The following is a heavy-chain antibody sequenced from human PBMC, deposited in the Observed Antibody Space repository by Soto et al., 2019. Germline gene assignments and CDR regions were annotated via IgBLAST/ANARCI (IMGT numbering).Heavy chain of an antibody. V-gene: IGHV3-21*01. J-gene: IGHJ4*02. CDR3: ARDPYSSSSNDY. CDR2: ISSSSSYI. Sequence: GSLRLSCAASGFNFSSYSMNWVRQAPGKGLEWVSSISSSSSYIYYADSVKGRFTISRDNAKNSLYLQMNSLRAEDTAVYYCARDPYSSSSNDYWGQGTLVTVSS. CDR1: GFNFSSYS. D-gene: IGHD6-6*01.